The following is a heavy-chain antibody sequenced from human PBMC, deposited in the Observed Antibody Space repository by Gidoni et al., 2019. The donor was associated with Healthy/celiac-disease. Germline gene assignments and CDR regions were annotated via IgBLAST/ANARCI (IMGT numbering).Heavy chain of an antibody. CDR3: AREIYDSSGYYGLYYYYGMDV. D-gene: IGHD3-22*01. CDR1: GFTFSSYG. Sequence: VQLVESGGGVVQPGGSLRLSCAASGFTFSSYGLHWVRQAPGKGLDWVAVIWYDGSNKYYADSVKGRFTISRDNSKNTLYLQMNSLRAEDTAVYYCAREIYDSSGYYGLYYYYGMDVWGQGTTVTVSS. CDR2: IWYDGSNK. J-gene: IGHJ6*02. V-gene: IGHV3-33*01.